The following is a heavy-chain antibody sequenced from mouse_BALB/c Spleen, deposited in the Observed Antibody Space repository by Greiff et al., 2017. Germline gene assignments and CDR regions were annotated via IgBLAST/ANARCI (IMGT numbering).Heavy chain of an antibody. D-gene: IGHD1-2*01. CDR2: IHYSGST. Sequence: EVQLQESGPDLVKPSQSLSLTCTVTGYSITSCYSWHWIRQFPGNKLEWMGYIHYSGSTNYNQSSKSRISITRDTSNNQFFLQFNSVTTEDTATYYCAYGPRHYYGAYWGQGTLVTVSA. CDR1: GYSITSCYS. J-gene: IGHJ3*01. V-gene: IGHV3-1*02. CDR3: AYGPRHYYGAY.